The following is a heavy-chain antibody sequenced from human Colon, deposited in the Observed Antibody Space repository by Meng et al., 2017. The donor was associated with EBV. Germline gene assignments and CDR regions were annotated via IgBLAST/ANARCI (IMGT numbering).Heavy chain of an antibody. CDR2: IYYRGST. CDR3: VISSHN. CDR1: RGSITSTSSY. V-gene: IGHV4-39*06. D-gene: IGHD3-3*02. J-gene: IGHJ4*02. Sequence: LHLQGSGPGLVKPSETLSLTCTISRGSITSTSSYWGWVRQPPGKGLEWIGSIYYRGSTNYNPSLKSRISMSVDMSKNQFPLKVNSVTAADTAIYYCVISSHNWGQGTLVTVSS.